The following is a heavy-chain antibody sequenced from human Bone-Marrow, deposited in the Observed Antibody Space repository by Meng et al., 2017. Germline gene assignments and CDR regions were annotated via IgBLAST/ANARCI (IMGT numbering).Heavy chain of an antibody. Sequence: WGRDLWKPTGTRSRTCTVASGSIRSYHWTWVGQRAGKGLEWISRIYTGESTNYNPSLKSRVTMSGDTSKIQFALKLSTVTAADTAVYYCARAGGVAVAGIFLGFDPWGQGTLVTVSS. CDR3: ARAGGVAVAGIFLGFDP. CDR1: SGSIRSYH. CDR2: IYTGEST. D-gene: IGHD6-19*01. V-gene: IGHV4-4*07. J-gene: IGHJ5*02.